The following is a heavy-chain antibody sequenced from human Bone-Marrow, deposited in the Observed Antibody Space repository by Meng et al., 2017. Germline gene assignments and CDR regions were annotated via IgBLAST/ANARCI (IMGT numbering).Heavy chain of an antibody. D-gene: IGHD4-17*01. Sequence: QVQLVQAGDEVKKPGSSVKVSCKASGGTFSSYAISWVRHAPGQGLEWMGGIIPIFGTANYAQKFQGRVTITADKSTSTAYMELSSLRSEDTAVYYCARGGSPGYGDYDYWGQGTLVTVSS. V-gene: IGHV1-69*06. CDR3: ARGGSPGYGDYDY. CDR2: IIPIFGTA. J-gene: IGHJ4*02. CDR1: GGTFSSYA.